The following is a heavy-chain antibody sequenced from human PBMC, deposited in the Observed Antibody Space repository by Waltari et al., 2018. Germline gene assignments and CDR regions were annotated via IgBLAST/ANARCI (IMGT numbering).Heavy chain of an antibody. CDR2: IYYSGST. J-gene: IGHJ3*02. D-gene: IGHD3-22*01. CDR3: ARDTMNYGSAFDI. CDR1: GCSISSRSYY. V-gene: IGHV4-39*07. Sequence: QLQLQESGPGLVKPSETLSLTCTVSGCSISSRSYYWGWIRQPPGKGLEWIGSIYYSGSTYYNPSLKSRVTISVDTSKNQFSLKLSSVTAADTAVYYCARDTMNYGSAFDIWGQGTMVTVSS.